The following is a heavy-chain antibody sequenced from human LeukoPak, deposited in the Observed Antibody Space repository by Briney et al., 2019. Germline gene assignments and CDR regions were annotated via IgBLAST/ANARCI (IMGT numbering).Heavy chain of an antibody. Sequence: GGSLRLSCAASGFTFSTYGMSWVRQAPGKGLEWVSAISSSGYSTYYADSVKGRFIISRDNSKNTLYLQMNSLRAEDTAVHYCAGGSYYSYYYMDVWGKGTTVTVSS. CDR2: ISSSGYST. V-gene: IGHV3-23*01. CDR3: AGGSYYSYYYMDV. D-gene: IGHD2-15*01. J-gene: IGHJ6*03. CDR1: GFTFSTYG.